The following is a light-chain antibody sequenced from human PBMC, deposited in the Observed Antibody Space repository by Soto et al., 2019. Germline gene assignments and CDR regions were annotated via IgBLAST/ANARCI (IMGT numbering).Light chain of an antibody. CDR2: ATD. CDR1: PSSFRSES. CDR3: AAWDGSLRGRV. Sequence: QSVLTQPPSASGAPGQTVPISCSGRPSSFRSESVCWYRHIPETAPKLIIYATDQRPSGVPDRFSGFKSGTSASLAIGGLRAYYEAEYYCAAWDGSLRGRVCGGGTKVTVL. J-gene: IGLJ3*02. V-gene: IGLV1-47*01.